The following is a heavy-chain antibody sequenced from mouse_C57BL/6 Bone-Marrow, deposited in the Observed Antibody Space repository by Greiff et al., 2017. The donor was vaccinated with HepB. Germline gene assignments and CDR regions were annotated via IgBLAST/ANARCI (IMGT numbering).Heavy chain of an antibody. CDR2: IRLKSDNYAT. V-gene: IGHV6-3*01. J-gene: IGHJ3*01. D-gene: IGHD2-4*01. CDR3: TGGPDYDYPAY. CDR1: GFTFSNYW. Sequence: DVMLVESGGGLVQPGGSMKLSCVASGFTFSNYWMNWVRQSPEKGLEWVAQIRLKSDNYATHYAESVKGRFTISRDDSKSSVYLQMNNLRAEDTGIYYCTGGPDYDYPAYWGQGTLVTVSA.